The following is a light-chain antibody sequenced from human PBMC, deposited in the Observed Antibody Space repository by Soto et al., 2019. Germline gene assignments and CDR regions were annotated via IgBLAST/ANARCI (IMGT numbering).Light chain of an antibody. V-gene: IGKV3-15*01. CDR2: GAS. CDR3: QQYNSWPLT. J-gene: IGKJ4*01. CDR1: QSVSSSY. Sequence: EIVLTQSPGTLSLSPGDRATLSCRASQSVSSSYLAWYQQKPGQAPRLLIYGASTRATGVPARFSGSGSGTEFTLIISSLQSEHVAVYYCQQYNSWPLTFGGGTKVDIK.